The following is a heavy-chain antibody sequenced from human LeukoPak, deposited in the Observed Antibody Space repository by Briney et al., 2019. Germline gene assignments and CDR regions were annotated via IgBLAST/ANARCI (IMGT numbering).Heavy chain of an antibody. CDR2: IIPIFGTA. D-gene: IGHD1-14*01. J-gene: IGHJ4*02. CDR1: GGTFSSYA. Sequence: ASVKVSCKASGGTFSSYAISWVRQAPGQGLEWMGGIIPIFGTANYAQKFQGRVTITADESTSTAYMEPSSLRSEDTAVYYCATVILWGTVHFDYWGQGTLVTVSS. V-gene: IGHV1-69*01. CDR3: ATVILWGTVHFDY.